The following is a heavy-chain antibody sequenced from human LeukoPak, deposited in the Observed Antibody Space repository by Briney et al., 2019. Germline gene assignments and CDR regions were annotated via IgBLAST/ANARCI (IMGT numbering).Heavy chain of an antibody. V-gene: IGHV4-4*07. Sequence: KPSETLSLTCSVSGGSISSDYWSWVRQPAGKGLEWIGRIYISGSTNYNPSLKSRVTMSVDTSKNQFSLKLSSVTATDTAVYYCASLYYDSSSGDYWGQGTLVTVSS. CDR3: ASLYYDSSSGDY. CDR1: GGSISSDY. J-gene: IGHJ4*02. CDR2: IYISGST. D-gene: IGHD3-22*01.